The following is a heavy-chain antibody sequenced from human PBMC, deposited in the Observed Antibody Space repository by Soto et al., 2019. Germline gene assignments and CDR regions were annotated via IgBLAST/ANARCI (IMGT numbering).Heavy chain of an antibody. Sequence: EVQLVESGGGLVKPGGSLRLSCAASGFTFSSYTMNWVRQAPGKGLEWVSSVSSSSCYIYYGDSVKGRFTISRDNAKNSLYLQINSGRAEDTGVYYCASDDYQRSMDVWGQGTTVTVSS. V-gene: IGHV3-21*01. D-gene: IGHD1-1*01. CDR1: GFTFSSYT. CDR2: VSSSSCYI. J-gene: IGHJ6*02. CDR3: ASDDYQRSMDV.